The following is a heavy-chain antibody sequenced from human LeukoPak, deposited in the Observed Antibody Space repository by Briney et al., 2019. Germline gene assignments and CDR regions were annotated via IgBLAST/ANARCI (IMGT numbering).Heavy chain of an antibody. Sequence: SETLSLTCTVSGGSIRSGTYLWGWIRQPPGKGREYIGIIYYTGNTYFNPSLRSRVTISVDTSKNQFSLKLTSVTAADTAVYYCARYFYNGGSHYRGRYFDSWGQGTLVAVSS. CDR3: ARYFYNGGSHYRGRYFDS. J-gene: IGHJ4*02. CDR1: GGSIRSGTYL. CDR2: IYYTGNT. D-gene: IGHD3-22*01. V-gene: IGHV4-39*01.